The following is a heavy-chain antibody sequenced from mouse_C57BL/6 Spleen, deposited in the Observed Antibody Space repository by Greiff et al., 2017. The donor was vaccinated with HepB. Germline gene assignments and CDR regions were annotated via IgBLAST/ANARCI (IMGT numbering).Heavy chain of an antibody. D-gene: IGHD2-14*01. CDR1: GYTFTSYW. V-gene: IGHV1-55*01. CDR3: ARKEDWYVWFAY. CDR2: IYPGSGST. Sequence: QVQLQQPGAELVKPGASVKMSCKASGYTFTSYWITWVKQRPGQGLEWIGDIYPGSGSTNYNEKFKSKATLTVDTSSSTAYMQLSSLTSEDSAVYYCARKEDWYVWFAYWGQGTLVTVSA. J-gene: IGHJ3*01.